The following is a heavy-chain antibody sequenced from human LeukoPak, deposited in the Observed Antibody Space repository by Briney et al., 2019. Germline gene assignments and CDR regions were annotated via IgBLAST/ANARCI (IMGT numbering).Heavy chain of an antibody. CDR1: GFPFRSYA. D-gene: IGHD4-11*01. J-gene: IGHJ4*02. CDR2: ITLDGIST. Sequence: GGSLRLSCAASGFPFRSYAMHWVRQAPGKGLEYVSAITLDGISTYYANSVEGRFTISRDNSKNTLYLQMGSLRAEDMAVYYCAREEPLYSNYVGYWGQGTLVTVSS. V-gene: IGHV3-64*01. CDR3: AREEPLYSNYVGY.